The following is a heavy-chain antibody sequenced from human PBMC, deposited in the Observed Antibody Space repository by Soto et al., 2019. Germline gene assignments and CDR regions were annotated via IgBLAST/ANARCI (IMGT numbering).Heavy chain of an antibody. J-gene: IGHJ4*02. Sequence: SETLSLTCTVSGGSISSSSYYWGWIRQPQGKGLEWIGSIYYSGSTYYNPSLKSRVTISVDTSKNQFSLKLSSVTAADTAVYYCARLATEDIVVVPAANIYWGQGTLVTVSS. D-gene: IGHD2-2*01. CDR3: ARLATEDIVVVPAANIY. V-gene: IGHV4-39*01. CDR2: IYYSGST. CDR1: GGSISSSSYY.